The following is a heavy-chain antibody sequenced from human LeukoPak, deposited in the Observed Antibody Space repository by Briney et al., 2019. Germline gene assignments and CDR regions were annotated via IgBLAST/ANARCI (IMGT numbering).Heavy chain of an antibody. J-gene: IGHJ6*03. Sequence: GGSLRLSCAASGFTFSSYAMSWVRQAPGEGLEWVSAISGSGGSTYYADSVKGRFTISRDNSKNTLYLQMNSLRAEDTAVYYCAKATSGWSSYYYYYYMDVWGKGTTVTVSS. CDR1: GFTFSSYA. D-gene: IGHD6-19*01. CDR3: AKATSGWSSYYYYYYMDV. CDR2: ISGSGGST. V-gene: IGHV3-23*01.